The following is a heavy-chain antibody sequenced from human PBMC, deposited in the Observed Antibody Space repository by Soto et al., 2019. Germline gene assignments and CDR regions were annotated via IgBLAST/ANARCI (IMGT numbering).Heavy chain of an antibody. V-gene: IGHV3-48*02. J-gene: IGHJ4*02. CDR3: ARESSGYPDS. D-gene: IGHD3-22*01. CDR2: ISGSSSTI. Sequence: PGGSLRLSCAASGVRFSVYSMNWVRQAPGKGLEWVSYISGSSSTIYYADSVKGRFTISRDNAKNSLYLQLSSLRDEDTAIYYCARESSGYPDSWGQGTLVTVSS. CDR1: GVRFSVYS.